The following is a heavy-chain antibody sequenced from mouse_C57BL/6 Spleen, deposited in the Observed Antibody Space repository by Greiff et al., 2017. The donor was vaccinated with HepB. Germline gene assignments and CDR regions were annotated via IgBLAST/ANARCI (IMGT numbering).Heavy chain of an antibody. D-gene: IGHD1-1*01. J-gene: IGHJ4*01. Sequence: VQLQQSGPELVKPGASVKISCKASGYSFTGYYMNWVKQSPEKSLEWIGEINPSTGGTTYNQKFKAKATLTVDKSSSTAYMQLKSLTSEDSAVYYCARGATVVAGAMDYWGQGTSVTVSS. V-gene: IGHV1-42*01. CDR2: INPSTGGT. CDR3: ARGATVVAGAMDY. CDR1: GYSFTGYY.